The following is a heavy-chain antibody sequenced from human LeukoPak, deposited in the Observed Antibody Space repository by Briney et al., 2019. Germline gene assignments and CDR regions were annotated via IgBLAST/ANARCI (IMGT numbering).Heavy chain of an antibody. D-gene: IGHD5-24*01. CDR1: GFTFINYS. CDR2: ISTNSAFI. Sequence: PGGSLRLSCTASGFTFINYSMNWVRQAPGKGLEWVSSISTNSAFIYYADSVRGRFTISRDNAKNSLYLQMNSLRAEDTAVYYCAREKVEMALGNYYYYMDVWGKGTTVTISS. V-gene: IGHV3-21*01. J-gene: IGHJ6*03. CDR3: AREKVEMALGNYYYYMDV.